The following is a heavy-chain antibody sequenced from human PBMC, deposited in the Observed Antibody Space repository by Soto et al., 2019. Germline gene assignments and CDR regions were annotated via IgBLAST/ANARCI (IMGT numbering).Heavy chain of an antibody. D-gene: IGHD2-15*01. CDR1: GFTFSSYA. Sequence: QVQLVESGGGVVQPGRSLRLSCAASGFTFSSYAMHWVRQAPGKGLEWVAVISYDGSNKYYADSVKGRFTISRDNSKNTLYQQMNSLRAEDTAVYYCVRGTVVNYVLNYWGQGTLVTVSS. V-gene: IGHV3-30-3*01. CDR2: ISYDGSNK. J-gene: IGHJ4*02. CDR3: VRGTVVNYVLNY.